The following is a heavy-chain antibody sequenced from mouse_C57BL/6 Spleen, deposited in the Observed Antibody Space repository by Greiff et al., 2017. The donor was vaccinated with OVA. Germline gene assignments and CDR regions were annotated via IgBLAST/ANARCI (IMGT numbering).Heavy chain of an antibody. J-gene: IGHJ4*01. CDR3: ARGGYYYAMDY. V-gene: IGHV1-54*01. D-gene: IGHD2-2*01. CDR1: GYAFTNYL. Sequence: QVQLQQSGAELVRPGTSVKVSCKASGYAFTNYLIEWVKQRPGQGLEWIGVINPGSGGTNYNEKFKGKATLTADKSSSTAYMQLSSLTSEDSAVDFCARGGYYYAMDYWGQGTAVTVSS. CDR2: INPGSGGT.